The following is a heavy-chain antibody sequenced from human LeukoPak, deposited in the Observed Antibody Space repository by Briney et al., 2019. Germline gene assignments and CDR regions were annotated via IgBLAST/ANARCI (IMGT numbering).Heavy chain of an antibody. Sequence: SETLSLTCTVSGGSISSGGYYWSWIRQPPGKGLEWIGYIYHSGSTYYNPSLKSRVTISVDTSKNQFSLKLSSVTAADTAVYYCARDPSTGAFMDAFDIWGQGTMVTVSS. V-gene: IGHV4-30-2*01. CDR2: IYHSGST. D-gene: IGHD7-27*01. CDR3: ARDPSTGAFMDAFDI. J-gene: IGHJ3*02. CDR1: GGSISSGGYY.